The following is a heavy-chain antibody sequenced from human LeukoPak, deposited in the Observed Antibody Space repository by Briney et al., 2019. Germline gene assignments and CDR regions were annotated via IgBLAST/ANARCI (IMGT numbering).Heavy chain of an antibody. J-gene: IGHJ5*02. CDR3: ARSVVTFPCLSDP. Sequence: SETLSLTCTVSGGSISSGGYYWSWIRQHPGKGLEWIGYIYYSGSTYYNPSLKSRVTISVDTSKNQFSLKLSSVTAADTAVYYCARSVVTFPCLSDPWGQGTLVTVSS. CDR2: IYYSGST. V-gene: IGHV4-31*03. CDR1: GGSISSGGYY. D-gene: IGHD5/OR15-5a*01.